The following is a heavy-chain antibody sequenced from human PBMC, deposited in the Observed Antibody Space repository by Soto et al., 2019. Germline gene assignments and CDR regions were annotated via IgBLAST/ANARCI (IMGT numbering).Heavy chain of an antibody. V-gene: IGHV2-70*01. Sequence: SGPTLVNPTQTLTLTCTFSGFSLSTSGTCVSWIRQPPGKALEWLALIDWDDDKYYSTSLKTRLTISKDTSKNQVVLTMTNMDPVDADTYYCARVVCLDYYYGMDVWGQGTTVTVSS. CDR2: IDWDDDK. CDR3: ARVVCLDYYYGMDV. J-gene: IGHJ6*02. CDR1: GFSLSTSGTC. D-gene: IGHD3-10*02.